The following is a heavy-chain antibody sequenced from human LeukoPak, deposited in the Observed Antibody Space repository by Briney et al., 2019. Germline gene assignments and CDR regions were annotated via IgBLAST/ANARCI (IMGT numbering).Heavy chain of an antibody. D-gene: IGHD2-15*01. CDR1: GFTFDDYA. Sequence: GGSLRLSCAASGFTFDDYAMHWVRQPPGTGLEWVSLISGDGGSTYYADSVKGRFTISRDNSKNSLYLQMNSLRTEDTALYYCAKDLYSGGGASKMDGYYYYGMDGWGQGTTVTVSS. CDR3: AKDLYSGGGASKMDGYYYYGMDG. V-gene: IGHV3-43*02. J-gene: IGHJ6*02. CDR2: ISGDGGST.